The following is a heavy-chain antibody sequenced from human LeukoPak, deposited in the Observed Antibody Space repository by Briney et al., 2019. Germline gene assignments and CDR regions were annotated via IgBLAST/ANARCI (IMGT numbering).Heavy chain of an antibody. Sequence: GSLRLSCAASGFTFSSYSMNWVRQAPGKGLEWVSYISSSSSTIYYADSVKGRFTISRDNAKNSLYLQMNSLRAEDTAVYYCARVHRITMVRGVTGGLDYWGQGTLVTVSS. J-gene: IGHJ4*02. CDR3: ARVHRITMVRGVTGGLDY. D-gene: IGHD3-10*01. V-gene: IGHV3-48*01. CDR1: GFTFSSYS. CDR2: ISSSSSTI.